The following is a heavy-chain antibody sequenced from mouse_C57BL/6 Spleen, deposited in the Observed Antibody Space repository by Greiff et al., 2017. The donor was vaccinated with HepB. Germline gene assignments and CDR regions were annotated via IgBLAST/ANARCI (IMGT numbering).Heavy chain of an antibody. CDR1: GYAFTNYL. V-gene: IGHV1-54*01. CDR3: ARFDYYGSSYGY. J-gene: IGHJ2*01. CDR2: INPGSGGT. Sequence: VKLQQSGAELVRPGTSVKVSCKASGYAFTNYLIEWVKQRPGQGLEWIGVINPGSGGTNYNEKFKGKATLTADKSSSTAYMQLSSLTSEDSAVYFCARFDYYGSSYGYWGQGTTLTVSS. D-gene: IGHD1-1*01.